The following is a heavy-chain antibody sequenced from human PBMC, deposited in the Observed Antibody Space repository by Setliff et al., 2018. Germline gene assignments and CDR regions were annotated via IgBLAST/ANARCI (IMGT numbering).Heavy chain of an antibody. Sequence: GSLRLSCAASGFTFSTYAMSWVRQAPGKGLEWVSTIYSGDRNTFYTDSVKGRFTIFRDGSKNTLFLHMTSLRAEDTAVYYCARDLADDSSGYFQAESPGDPIWGQGTRVTVSS. V-gene: IGHV3-23*03. CDR2: IYSGDRNT. CDR1: GFTFSTYA. J-gene: IGHJ4*02. D-gene: IGHD3-22*01. CDR3: ARDLADDSSGYFQAESPGDPI.